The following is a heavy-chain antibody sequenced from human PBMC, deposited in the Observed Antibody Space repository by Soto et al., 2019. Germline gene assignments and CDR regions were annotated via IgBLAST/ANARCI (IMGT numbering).Heavy chain of an antibody. V-gene: IGHV4-34*01. J-gene: IGHJ3*02. Sequence: QVQLQQWGAGLLKPSETLSLTCAVYGGSFSGYYWSWIRQPPGKGLEWIGEINHSGSTNYNPSLKSRVTISVDTSKNQFSLKLNSVTAADTSVYYCAKTLGYCSSTSCLIAFDIWGQGTMVTVSS. CDR3: AKTLGYCSSTSCLIAFDI. CDR1: GGSFSGYY. CDR2: INHSGST. D-gene: IGHD2-2*01.